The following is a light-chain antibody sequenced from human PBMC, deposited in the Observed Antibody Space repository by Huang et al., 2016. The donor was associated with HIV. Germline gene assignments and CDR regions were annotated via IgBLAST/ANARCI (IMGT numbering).Light chain of an antibody. Sequence: EIVMTQSPATLSVSPGDRATLSCRASQSVSSNLAWYQQKPGQAPRLLIYGASTRATGIPARFSGSGSGTDFTLTISSLQSEDFAVYYCQQFHNWPLTFGQGSKLEIK. CDR2: GAS. CDR1: QSVSSN. CDR3: QQFHNWPLT. V-gene: IGKV3-15*01. J-gene: IGKJ2*01.